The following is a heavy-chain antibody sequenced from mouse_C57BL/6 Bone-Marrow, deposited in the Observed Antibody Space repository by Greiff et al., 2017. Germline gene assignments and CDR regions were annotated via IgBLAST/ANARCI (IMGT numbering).Heavy chain of an antibody. CDR1: GFTFSDYY. Sequence: EVKVEESGGGLVQPGGSLKLSCEASGFTFSDYYMSWVHQTPEQRLEWVAYISTGGGSTYYPDTVKGRFTISSDNATNPPYLHMSRLKSEDTALYYCAGPFAYWGQGTLVTVSA. CDR3: AGPFAY. J-gene: IGHJ3*01. CDR2: ISTGGGST. V-gene: IGHV5-12*01.